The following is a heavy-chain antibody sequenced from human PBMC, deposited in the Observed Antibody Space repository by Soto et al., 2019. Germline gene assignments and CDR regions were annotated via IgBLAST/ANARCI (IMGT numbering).Heavy chain of an antibody. CDR2: IYHSGST. CDR1: GASISSSNW. Sequence: LSLSCAVAGASISSSNWGSWVRQPPGKGLEWIGEIYHSGSTNYNPSLKSRVTISVDKSKNQFSLKLSSLTASDTAVYYCAREQRVFDIWGQGTMVTVSS. J-gene: IGHJ3*02. CDR3: AREQRVFDI. V-gene: IGHV4-4*02.